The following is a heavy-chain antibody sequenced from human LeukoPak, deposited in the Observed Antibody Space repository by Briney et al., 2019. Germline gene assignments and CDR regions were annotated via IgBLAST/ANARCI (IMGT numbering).Heavy chain of an antibody. CDR1: GFSFYAYA. D-gene: IGHD3-3*01. CDR3: AKDLIFGVVSDAFDI. V-gene: IGHV3-23*01. CDR2: ISDGGDTT. J-gene: IGHJ3*02. Sequence: GGSLRLPCAASGFSFYAYAMSWVRQAPGKGLEWVSAISDGGDTTYYADSVKGRFTISRDNAKNTLHLQMNSLRAEDTAVYYCAKDLIFGVVSDAFDIWGQGTMVTVSS.